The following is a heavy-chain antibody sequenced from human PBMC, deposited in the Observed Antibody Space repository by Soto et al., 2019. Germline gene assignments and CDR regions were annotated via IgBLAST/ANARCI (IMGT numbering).Heavy chain of an antibody. Sequence: PSQTLSLTCAVSGGSISSGGYSWSWIRQPPGKGLEWIGYMYHSGSTYYNPSLRSRVTISIDTSKNQFSLKLSSVTAADTAVYYCAAALSGTGAFDFWGQGTMVT. CDR3: AAALSGTGAFDF. V-gene: IGHV4-30-2*01. CDR2: MYHSGST. D-gene: IGHD6-13*01. CDR1: GGSISSGGYS. J-gene: IGHJ3*01.